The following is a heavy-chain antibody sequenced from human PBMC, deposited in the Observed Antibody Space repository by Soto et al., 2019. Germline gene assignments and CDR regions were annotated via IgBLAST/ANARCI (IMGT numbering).Heavy chain of an antibody. D-gene: IGHD2-15*01. J-gene: IGHJ3*01. Sequence: EVQLLESGGGLVQPGGSLRLSCAASGFTFSSYAMSWVRQAPGKGLEWVSAISGSGGTTYYADSVKGRFTISRDNSKKTLYLQMNSLRAEDTAVYYCAKGGDEVVATHKDAFDVWGQGTMVTVSS. CDR2: ISGSGGTT. CDR1: GFTFSSYA. CDR3: AKGGDEVVATHKDAFDV. V-gene: IGHV3-23*01.